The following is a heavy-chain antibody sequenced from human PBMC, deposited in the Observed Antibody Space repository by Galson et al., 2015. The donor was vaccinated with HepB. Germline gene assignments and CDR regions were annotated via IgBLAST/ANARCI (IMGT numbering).Heavy chain of an antibody. J-gene: IGHJ4*02. CDR2: ISSSGSTI. Sequence: SLRLSCAASGFTFSSYEMNWVRQAPGKGLEWVSYISSSGSTIYYADSVKGRFTISRDNAKNSLYLQMNSLRAEDTAVYYCARGTPLVVVAATAFFDYWGQGTLVTVSS. V-gene: IGHV3-48*03. CDR1: GFTFSSYE. D-gene: IGHD2-15*01. CDR3: ARGTPLVVVAATAFFDY.